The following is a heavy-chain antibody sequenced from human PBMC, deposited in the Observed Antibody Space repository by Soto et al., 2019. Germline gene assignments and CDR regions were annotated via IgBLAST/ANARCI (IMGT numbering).Heavy chain of an antibody. V-gene: IGHV3-53*01. D-gene: IGHD6-13*01. Sequence: GGSLRLSCAASGFTVSSNYMSWVRQAPGKGLEWVSVIYSGGSTYYADSVKGRFTISRDNSKNTLYLQMNSLRAEDTAVYYCARDTSSSWYNQDYYGMDVWGQGTTVTVSS. CDR1: GFTVSSNY. CDR2: IYSGGST. CDR3: ARDTSSSWYNQDYYGMDV. J-gene: IGHJ6*02.